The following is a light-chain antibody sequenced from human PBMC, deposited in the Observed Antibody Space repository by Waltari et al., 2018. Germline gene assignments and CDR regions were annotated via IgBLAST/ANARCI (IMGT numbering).Light chain of an antibody. V-gene: IGLV2-23*01. CDR1: SSDVGSYNL. CDR2: EGS. J-gene: IGLJ3*02. Sequence: QSALTQPASVSGSPGQSITISCTGPSSDVGSYNLVSWYQPHPGKAPKLMIYEGSKRPAGVANRFSGSKSGNTASLTISGLQAEDEADYYCCSYAGSSTRWVFGGGTKLTVL. CDR3: CSYAGSSTRWV.